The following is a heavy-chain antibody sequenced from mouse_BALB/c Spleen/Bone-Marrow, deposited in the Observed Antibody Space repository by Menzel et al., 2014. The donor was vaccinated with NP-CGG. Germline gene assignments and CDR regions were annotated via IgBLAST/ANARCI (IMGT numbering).Heavy chain of an antibody. CDR2: IYPGDGVT. J-gene: IGHJ2*01. Sequence: QVQQQQPGAELARPGASVKLSCKASGYTFTSYWMQWVKQRPGQGLEWIGAIYPGDGVTTYTQKFKGKATLTADKSSSTAYMQLSSLASEDSAVYYCARGATFDFWGQGPPLSVPS. CDR3: ARGATFDF. V-gene: IGHV1-87*01. D-gene: IGHD6-1*01. CDR1: GYTFTSYW.